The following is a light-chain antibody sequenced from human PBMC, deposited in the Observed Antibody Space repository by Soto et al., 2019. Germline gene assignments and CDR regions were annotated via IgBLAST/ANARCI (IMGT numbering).Light chain of an antibody. J-gene: IGKJ2*01. CDR1: QSISSNH. V-gene: IGKV3-20*01. Sequence: EIVLTQSPGTLSLSPGERATLSCRASQSISSNHLAWYQQKPGQAPRLLMYGASRRATGIPDRFSGSGSGTDFTLTLSRLEPEDFAVYYCQRYGTSPYTFGQGTKLEIK. CDR3: QRYGTSPYT. CDR2: GAS.